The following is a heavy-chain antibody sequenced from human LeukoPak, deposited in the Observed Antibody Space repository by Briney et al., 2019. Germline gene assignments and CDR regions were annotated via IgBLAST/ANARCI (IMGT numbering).Heavy chain of an antibody. CDR2: IYYSGST. Sequence: SETLSLTCTASGGSISSYYWSWIRQPPGKGLEWIGYIYYSGSTSHNPSLKSRVTIAVDTSENQFSLKLSSATAADTAVYYCAREDACSSTSCYTNNWFDPWGQGILVTVSS. J-gene: IGHJ5*02. CDR3: AREDACSSTSCYTNNWFDP. D-gene: IGHD2-2*01. V-gene: IGHV4-59*01. CDR1: GGSISSYY.